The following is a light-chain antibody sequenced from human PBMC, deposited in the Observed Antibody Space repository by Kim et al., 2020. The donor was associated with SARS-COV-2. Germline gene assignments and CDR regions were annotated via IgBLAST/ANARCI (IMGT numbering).Light chain of an antibody. CDR1: QSVGTY. CDR2: DAS. CDR3: QQRGN. J-gene: IGKJ5*01. Sequence: ATLSLSPGERATLSCRASQSVGTYLAWYQQKPGQAPRLLIYDASKRATGIPARFRGSGSGTEFTLTIGTLEPEDAAVYYCQQRGNFGQGTRLEIK. V-gene: IGKV3-11*01.